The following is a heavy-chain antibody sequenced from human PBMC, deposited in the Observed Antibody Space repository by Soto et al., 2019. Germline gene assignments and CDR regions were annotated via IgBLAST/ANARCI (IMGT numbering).Heavy chain of an antibody. V-gene: IGHV1-69*02. J-gene: IGHJ6*03. CDR2: IIPILGIA. CDR3: ARVGDGRALRFWDVDYYYYYMDV. D-gene: IGHD3-3*01. CDR1: GGTFSSYT. Sequence: QVQLVQSGAEVKKPGSSVKVSCKASGGTFSSYTISWVRQAPGQGLEWMGRIIPILGIANYAQKFQGRVTITADKSTSTAYMELSSLRSEDTAVYYCARVGDGRALRFWDVDYYYYYMDVWGKGTTVTVSS.